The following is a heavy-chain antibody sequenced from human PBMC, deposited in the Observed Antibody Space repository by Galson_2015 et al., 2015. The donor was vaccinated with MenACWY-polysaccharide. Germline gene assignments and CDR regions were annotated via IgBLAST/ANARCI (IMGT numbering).Heavy chain of an antibody. V-gene: IGHV1-8*01. CDR1: GYKFSSYD. CDR3: TRIIGRQLTFVDS. J-gene: IGHJ4*02. CDR2: MNPNSGNT. D-gene: IGHD3-16*01. Sequence: SVKVSCKASGYKFSSYDINWVRQASGQGLEWMGWMNPNSGNTGYAQKFQGRVAMTRDTATSTDYMELRMLRYDDTAVYYCTRIIGRQLTFVDSWGKGTLV.